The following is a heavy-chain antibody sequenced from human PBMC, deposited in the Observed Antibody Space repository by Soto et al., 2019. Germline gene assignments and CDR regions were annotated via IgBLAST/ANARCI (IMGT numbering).Heavy chain of an antibody. J-gene: IGHJ4*02. V-gene: IGHV4-31*02. Sequence: QTLSLTCTVSGGSISSGGYDWSWIGQHPGKGLEWIGYIYYSGSTYYNPSLKSRVTISVDTSKNQFSLKLSSVTAADTAVYYCARASNHPAPAPLDYWGQGTLVTVSS. CDR2: IYYSGST. CDR3: ARASNHPAPAPLDY. D-gene: IGHD6-25*01. CDR1: GGSISSGGYD.